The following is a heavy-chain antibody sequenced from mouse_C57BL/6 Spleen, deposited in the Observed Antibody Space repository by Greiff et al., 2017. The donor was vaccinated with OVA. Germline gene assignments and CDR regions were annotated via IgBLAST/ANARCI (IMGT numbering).Heavy chain of an antibody. D-gene: IGHD1-1*01. J-gene: IGHJ2*01. CDR1: GYSITSGYY. Sequence: EVQVVESGPGLVKPSQSLSLTCSVTGYSITSGYYWNWIRQFPGNKLEWMGYISYDGSNNYNPSLKNRISITRDTSKNQFFLKLNSVTTEDTATYYCAREGYYGSSLFDYWGQGTTLTVSS. CDR2: ISYDGSN. CDR3: AREGYYGSSLFDY. V-gene: IGHV3-6*01.